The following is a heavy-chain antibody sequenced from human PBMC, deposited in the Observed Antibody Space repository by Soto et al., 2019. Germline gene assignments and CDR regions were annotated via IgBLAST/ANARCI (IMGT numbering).Heavy chain of an antibody. CDR3: AKDRGLRFLEWSEYYFDY. CDR2: ISGSGGST. CDR1: GFTFSSYA. V-gene: IGHV3-23*01. D-gene: IGHD3-3*01. J-gene: IGHJ4*02. Sequence: QPGGSLRLSCAASGFTFSSYAMSWVRQAPGKGLEWVSAISGSGGSTYYADSVKGRFTISRDNSKNTLYLQMNSLRAEDTAVYYCAKDRGLRFLEWSEYYFDYWGQGTLVTVSS.